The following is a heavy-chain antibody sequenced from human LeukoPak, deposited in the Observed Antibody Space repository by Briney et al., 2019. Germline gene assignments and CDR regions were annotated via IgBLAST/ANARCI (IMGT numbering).Heavy chain of an antibody. CDR3: AKDFGLRFLEWLPLASYYFDY. CDR1: GGSISSYY. J-gene: IGHJ4*02. V-gene: IGHV4-59*12. Sequence: SETLSLTCTVSGGSISSYYWSWIRQPPGKGLEWIGYIYYSGSTNYNPSLKSRVTISVDTSKNQFSLKLSSVTAADTAVYYCAKDFGLRFLEWLPLASYYFDYWGQGTLVTVSS. CDR2: IYYSGST. D-gene: IGHD3-3*01.